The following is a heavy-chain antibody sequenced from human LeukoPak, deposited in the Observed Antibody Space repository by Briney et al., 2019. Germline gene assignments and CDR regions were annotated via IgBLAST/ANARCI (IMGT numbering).Heavy chain of an antibody. J-gene: IGHJ3*02. V-gene: IGHV4-59*01. D-gene: IGHD1-26*01. Sequence: KPSETLSLTCTVSGGSISSYYWSWIRQPPGKGLEWIGYIYYSGSTNYNPSLKSRVTISVDTSKNQFSLKLSSVTAADTAVYYCARVTLGEVGAYYPHDAFDIWGQGTMVTVSS. CDR1: GGSISSYY. CDR3: ARVTLGEVGAYYPHDAFDI. CDR2: IYYSGST.